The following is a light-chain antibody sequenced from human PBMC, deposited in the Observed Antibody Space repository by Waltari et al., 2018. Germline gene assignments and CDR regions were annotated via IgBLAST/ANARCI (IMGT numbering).Light chain of an antibody. CDR2: KVS. J-gene: IGKJ1*01. V-gene: IGKV2-30*02. CDR3: MQGTHWPWT. CDR1: QSLVHSDGNTY. Sequence: DVVMTQSPLSLPVTLGQPASISCRSSQSLVHSDGNTYLNWFHQRPGQSPRRLIYKVSNRDSGVPDRVSGSGSGTDFTLKISRVEAEDVGVYYCMQGTHWPWTFGQGTKVEIK.